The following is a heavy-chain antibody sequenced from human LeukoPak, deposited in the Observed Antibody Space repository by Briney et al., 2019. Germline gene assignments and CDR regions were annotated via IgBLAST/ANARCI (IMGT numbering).Heavy chain of an antibody. D-gene: IGHD3/OR15-3a*01. Sequence: SVKVSCKASGGTFSSYAISWVRQAPGQELEWMGRIIPIFGTANYAQKFQGRDTITTDESTSTAYMELSSLRSEDTAVYYCAREEDWGQYWYFDLWGRGTLVTVSS. CDR1: GGTFSSYA. V-gene: IGHV1-69*05. CDR3: AREEDWGQYWYFDL. CDR2: IIPIFGTA. J-gene: IGHJ2*01.